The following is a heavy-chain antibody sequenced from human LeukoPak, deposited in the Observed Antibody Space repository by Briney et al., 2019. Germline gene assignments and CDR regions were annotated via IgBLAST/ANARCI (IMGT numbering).Heavy chain of an antibody. CDR1: GGSFSGYY. V-gene: IGHV4-34*01. CDR3: ARGREWLYPAYFDY. J-gene: IGHJ4*02. CDR2: INHSGST. Sequence: SETLSLTCAVYGGSFSGYYWSWIRQPPGKGLEWIGEINHSGSTNYNPSLKSRVTISVDTSKNQFSLKLSSVTAADTAVYYCARGREWLYPAYFDYWGQGTLVTVSS. D-gene: IGHD3-3*01.